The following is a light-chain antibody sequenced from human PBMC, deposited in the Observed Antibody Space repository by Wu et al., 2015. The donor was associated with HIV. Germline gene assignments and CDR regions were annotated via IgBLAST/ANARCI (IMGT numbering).Light chain of an antibody. CDR1: QTVTSSY. Sequence: EIVLTQSPATLSLSPGERATLSCRSSQTVTSSYLAWYQQKPGQAPRLLIYGATSRATGIPDRFSGSGSEKDFTLTISSVEPEDFAVYYCQQYNNWLRTFGQGTKVEIK. V-gene: IGKV3-20*01. CDR3: QQYNNWLRT. J-gene: IGKJ1*01. CDR2: GAT.